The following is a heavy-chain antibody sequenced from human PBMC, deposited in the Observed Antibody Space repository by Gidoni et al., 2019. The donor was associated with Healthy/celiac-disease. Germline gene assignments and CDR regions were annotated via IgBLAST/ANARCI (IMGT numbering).Heavy chain of an antibody. D-gene: IGHD3-22*01. CDR1: GGSISSSSYY. J-gene: IGHJ6*02. CDR2: IYYSGST. V-gene: IGHV4-39*07. Sequence: QLQLQESGPGLVKPSETLSLTCTVPGGSISSSSYYWGWIRHPPGKGLEWIGSIYYSGSTYYNPSLKSRVTISVDTSKNQFSLKLSSVTAADTAVYYCAREGGVVVPAAMRKYYYDSSGYYFYYYYGMDVWGQGTTVTVSS. CDR3: AREGGVVVPAAMRKYYYDSSGYYFYYYYGMDV.